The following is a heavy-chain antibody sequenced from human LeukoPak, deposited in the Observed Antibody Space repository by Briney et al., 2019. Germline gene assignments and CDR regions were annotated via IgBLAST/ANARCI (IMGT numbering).Heavy chain of an antibody. Sequence: SETLSLTCTVSGGSISSYYWSWIRQPPGKGLEWIGYIYYSGSTNYNPSLKSRVTISVDTSKNQFSLTLSSVTAADTAVYYCARLQYYYDSNGYYSLYYFDYWGQGTVVTVSS. J-gene: IGHJ4*02. D-gene: IGHD3-22*01. CDR3: ARLQYYYDSNGYYSLYYFDY. CDR1: GGSISSYY. CDR2: IYYSGST. V-gene: IGHV4-59*08.